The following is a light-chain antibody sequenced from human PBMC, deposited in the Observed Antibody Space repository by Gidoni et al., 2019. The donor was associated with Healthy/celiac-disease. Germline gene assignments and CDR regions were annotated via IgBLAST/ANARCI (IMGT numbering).Light chain of an antibody. Sequence: DIKMTQSPATLSASVGDRVTITCRASQSISRGLAWYQQKPGKAPKLPIYDASSLESGVPPRFSGSGSGPEFTLAFRCLQPDDFAPYFFQQYNRYLRPFGQGTQVEIK. CDR3: QQYNRYLRP. J-gene: IGKJ1*01. CDR1: QSISRG. V-gene: IGKV1-5*01. CDR2: DAS.